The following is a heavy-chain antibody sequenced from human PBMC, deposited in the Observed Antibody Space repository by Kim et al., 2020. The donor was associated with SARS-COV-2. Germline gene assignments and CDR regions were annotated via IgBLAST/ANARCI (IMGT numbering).Heavy chain of an antibody. Sequence: ASVKVSCKASGYTFTSYGISWVRQAPGQGLEWMGWISAYNGNTNYAQKLQGRVTMTTDTSTSTAYMELRSLRSDDTAVYYCARARQYYYDSSGYYYDYFDYWGQGTLVTVSS. J-gene: IGHJ4*02. V-gene: IGHV1-18*04. CDR1: GYTFTSYG. CDR3: ARARQYYYDSSGYYYDYFDY. CDR2: ISAYNGNT. D-gene: IGHD3-22*01.